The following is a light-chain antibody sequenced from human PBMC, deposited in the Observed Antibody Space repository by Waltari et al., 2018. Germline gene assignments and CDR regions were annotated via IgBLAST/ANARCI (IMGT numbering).Light chain of an antibody. J-gene: IGLJ2*01. CDR1: SSDVGSSNL. CDR3: CSYAHSSRVV. V-gene: IGLV2-23*01. CDR2: EGT. Sequence: QSALTQPASVSGSPGPSITLSCTGTSSDVGSSNLVSWYQHYPGKAPNLMIYEGTNRPSGVSNRFSGSKSGNTASLTISGLQAEDEADYHCCSYAHSSRVVFGGGTKVTVL.